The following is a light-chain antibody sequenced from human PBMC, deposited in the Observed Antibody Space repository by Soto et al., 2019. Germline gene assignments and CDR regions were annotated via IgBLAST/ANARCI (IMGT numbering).Light chain of an antibody. CDR3: NSYTSTFTWV. Sequence: QSVLTQPASVSGSPGQSITISCTGTSSDVGGHNFVSWYQQHPGKAPKLMIYEVTNRPSGVSDRFSGSKSGNTASLTISGLQAEDEADYYCNSYTSTFTWVFGGWTKLTVL. V-gene: IGLV2-14*01. J-gene: IGLJ2*01. CDR1: SSDVGGHNF. CDR2: EVT.